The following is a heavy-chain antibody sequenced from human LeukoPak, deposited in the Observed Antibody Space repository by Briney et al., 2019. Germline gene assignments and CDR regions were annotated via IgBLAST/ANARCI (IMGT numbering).Heavy chain of an antibody. CDR1: GGSISSYY. Sequence: SETLSLTCTVSGGSISSYYWSWIRQPPGKGLEWIGYIYYSGGTNYNPSLKSRVTISVDTSKNQFSLKLSSVTAADTAVYYCAGARGRGIEDAFDIWGQGTMVTVSS. CDR3: AGARGRGIEDAFDI. V-gene: IGHV4-59*12. D-gene: IGHD6-13*01. J-gene: IGHJ3*02. CDR2: IYYSGGT.